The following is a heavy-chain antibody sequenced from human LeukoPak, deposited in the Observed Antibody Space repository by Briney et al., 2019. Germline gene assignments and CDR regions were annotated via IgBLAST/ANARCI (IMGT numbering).Heavy chain of an antibody. CDR1: GFTFSSYS. CDR3: AGTELELRALFDY. D-gene: IGHD1-7*01. V-gene: IGHV3-21*01. J-gene: IGHJ4*02. CDR2: ISSSSSYI. Sequence: GGSLRRSCAASGFTFSSYSMNWVRQAPGKGLEWVSSISSSSSYIYYADSVKGRFTIPRDNAKNSLYLQMNSLRAEDTAVYYCAGTELELRALFDYWGQGTLVTVSS.